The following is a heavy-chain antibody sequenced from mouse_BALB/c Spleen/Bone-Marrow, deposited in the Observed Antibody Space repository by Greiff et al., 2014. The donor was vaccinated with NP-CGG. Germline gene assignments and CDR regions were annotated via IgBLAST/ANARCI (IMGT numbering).Heavy chain of an antibody. Sequence: EVQLVESGGGLVKPGGSLKLSCAASGFTFSDYPMSWVRQTPEKRLEWVASISSGGTTYYLDSVKGRFTISRDNARNTLYLQMSSLRSEDTAIYYCAMITTFTYWGQGTLVSVSA. J-gene: IGHJ3*01. CDR3: AMITTFTY. V-gene: IGHV5-6-5*01. CDR2: ISSGGTT. CDR1: GFTFSDYP. D-gene: IGHD2-4*01.